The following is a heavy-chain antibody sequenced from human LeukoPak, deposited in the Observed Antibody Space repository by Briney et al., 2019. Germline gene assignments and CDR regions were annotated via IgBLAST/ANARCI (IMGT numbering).Heavy chain of an antibody. CDR1: GFTFSSYS. J-gene: IGHJ4*02. CDR3: ARNILSGYYIGGDFDY. Sequence: GGSLRLSCAASGFTFSSYSMNWVRQAPGKRLEWVSSISSSSSYIYYADSVKGRFTISRDNAKNSLYLQMDSLRAEDTAVYYCARNILSGYYIGGDFDYWGQGTLVTVSS. V-gene: IGHV3-21*01. D-gene: IGHD3-9*01. CDR2: ISSSSSYI.